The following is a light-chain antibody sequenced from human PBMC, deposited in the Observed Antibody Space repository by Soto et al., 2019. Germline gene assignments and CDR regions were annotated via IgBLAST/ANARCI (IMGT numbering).Light chain of an antibody. CDR1: QGIRND. CDR3: LQKYYYPFT. V-gene: IGKV1-6*01. Sequence: AIQMTQSPSSLCASVGDRVTITCRASQGIRNDLDWFQQKPGKAPKLLIYAASNLQSGVPARFSGSGSGTDFTLTISSLQPEDSATYYCLQKYYYPFTFGPGTKVDIK. CDR2: AAS. J-gene: IGKJ3*01.